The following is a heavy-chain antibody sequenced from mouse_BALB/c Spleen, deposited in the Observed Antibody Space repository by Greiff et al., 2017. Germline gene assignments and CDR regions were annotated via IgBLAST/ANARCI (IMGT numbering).Heavy chain of an antibody. CDR2: IYPGDGDT. CDR1: GYTFTSYW. D-gene: IGHD1-1*01. J-gene: IGHJ1*01. V-gene: IGHV1-69*02. Sequence: QVQLQQPGAELVRPGASVKLSCKASGYTFTSYWMNWVKQRPGQGLEWIGQIYPGDGDTNYNGKFKGKATLTADKSSSTAYMQLSSLTSEDSAVYFGARWGYYYGSSYVWYFDVWGAGTTVTVSS. CDR3: ARWGYYYGSSYVWYFDV.